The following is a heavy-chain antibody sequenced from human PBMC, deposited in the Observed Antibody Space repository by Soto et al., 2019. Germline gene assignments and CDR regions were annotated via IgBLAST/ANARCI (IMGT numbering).Heavy chain of an antibody. Sequence: SCPTLVNPTQTLTLTCTFSGFSLSTSQVGLDWIRQPQGQELVGVSIGNWNADKYYNISLKSRPTITNETSNSQVVLTMTNMDAVDSATYYCAHLNTAGYDFAYWGQGALVTVSS. CDR3: AHLNTAGYDFAY. CDR1: GFSLSTSQVG. D-gene: IGHD5-18*01. CDR2: GNWNADK. V-gene: IGHV2-5*01. J-gene: IGHJ4*02.